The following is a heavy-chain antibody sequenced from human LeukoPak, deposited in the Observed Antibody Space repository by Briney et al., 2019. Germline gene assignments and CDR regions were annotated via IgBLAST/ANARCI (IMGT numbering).Heavy chain of an antibody. Sequence: GGSLRLSCEASGFTFSDFYMTWLRQAPGKGLEWVSYISGSGSDIKYADSVKGRFSISRDNADNTLYLQMNSLRAEDTAMYYCSRDPRLVDYWGQGTLVTVSP. CDR2: ISGSGSDI. J-gene: IGHJ4*02. CDR3: SRDPRLVDY. V-gene: IGHV3-11*01. CDR1: GFTFSDFY.